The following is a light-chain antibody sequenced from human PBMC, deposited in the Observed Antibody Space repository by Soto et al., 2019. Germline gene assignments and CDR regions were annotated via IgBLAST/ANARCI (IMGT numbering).Light chain of an antibody. CDR3: QSYDSSLSLYV. V-gene: IGLV1-40*01. J-gene: IGLJ1*01. Sequence: QSVLTQPPSVSGAPGQSVTISCTGSSSNIGAGYDVHWYQQFPGTAPKLLIYGNSNRPSGVPDRFSGSKSGTSASLAITGLQAEDEADYYCQSYDSSLSLYVFGTGTKVTVL. CDR2: GNS. CDR1: SSNIGAGYD.